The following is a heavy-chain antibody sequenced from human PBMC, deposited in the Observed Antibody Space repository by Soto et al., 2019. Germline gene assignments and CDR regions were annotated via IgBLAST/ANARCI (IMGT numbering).Heavy chain of an antibody. D-gene: IGHD4-17*01. V-gene: IGHV3-73*01. J-gene: IGHJ4*02. CDR1: GFNFSGSA. CDR3: CGRGGDSLQDI. CDR2: IRGRPKKYAT. Sequence: EVQLVESGGDLVQPGGSLKLSCTGLGFNFSGSALHWVRQPSGKGLEWVGRIRGRPKKYATSYATSVRGRFYLSRDDSKNTAFLQMNSLRDEDTGVYFCCGRGGDSLQDIWGQGTLVTVSS.